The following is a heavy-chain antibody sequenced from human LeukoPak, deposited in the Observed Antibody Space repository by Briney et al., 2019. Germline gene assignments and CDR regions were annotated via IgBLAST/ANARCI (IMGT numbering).Heavy chain of an antibody. CDR1: GFTFSSYA. Sequence: GGSLRLSCAASGFTFSSYAMSWVGQAPGKGLEWVSTINGGGVNTHYADSVGGRFTISRDNSKNTLFLQMNSLRDEDTAVYYCAKDLYSNYGPADYWGQGTLVTVSS. CDR2: INGGGVNT. D-gene: IGHD4-11*01. J-gene: IGHJ4*02. CDR3: AKDLYSNYGPADY. V-gene: IGHV3-23*01.